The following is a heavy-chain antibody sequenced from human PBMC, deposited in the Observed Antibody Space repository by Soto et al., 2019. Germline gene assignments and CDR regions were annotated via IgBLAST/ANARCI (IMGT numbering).Heavy chain of an antibody. J-gene: IGHJ4*02. CDR1: GFTFSSYG. CDR2: ISGSGDVT. CDR3: AKDYSTSSLWGVFDY. V-gene: IGHV3-23*01. Sequence: PGGSLRLSCAASGFTFSSYGMTWVRQAPGKGLEWVSAISGSGDVTYYADSVKGRFTISRDSPRNTLDLQMNNLRAEDTAVYYCAKDYSTSSLWGVFDYWGQGTLVTVSS. D-gene: IGHD6-6*01.